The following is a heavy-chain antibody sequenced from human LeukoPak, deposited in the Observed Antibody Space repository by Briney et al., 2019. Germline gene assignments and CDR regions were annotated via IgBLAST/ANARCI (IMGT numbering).Heavy chain of an antibody. J-gene: IGHJ4*02. Sequence: GGSLRLSCAASGFTFNRFAFHWVRQAPGKGLEWIAAVSYDGSEKYYADSVKGRLTISSDNSKNTLFLQMNSLRVEDTAIYYCARDPGTMIQGAFDYWGQGTLVTVSS. CDR2: VSYDGSEK. V-gene: IGHV3-30-3*01. CDR3: ARDPGTMIQGAFDY. CDR1: GFTFNRFA. D-gene: IGHD3-22*01.